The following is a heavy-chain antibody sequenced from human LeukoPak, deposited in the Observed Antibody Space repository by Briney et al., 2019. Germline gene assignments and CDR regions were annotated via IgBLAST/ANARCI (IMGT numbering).Heavy chain of an antibody. CDR2: MYHTGST. J-gene: IGHJ5*02. CDR1: GYSISSGYY. CDR3: ARVPGPNWFDP. V-gene: IGHV4-38-2*02. Sequence: SETLSLTCTVSGYSISSGYYWGWIRQPPGKGLEWIGSMYHTGSTYYNPSLKSRVTISVDTSKNQVSLKLSSVTAADTAMYYCARVPGPNWFDPWGQGTLVTVSS.